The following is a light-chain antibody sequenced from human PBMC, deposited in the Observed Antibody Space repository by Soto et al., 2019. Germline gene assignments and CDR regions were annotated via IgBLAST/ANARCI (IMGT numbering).Light chain of an antibody. Sequence: EIVLTQSPGTMSLSPGERATLSCRASQSVSSSYLAWYHQKPGQAPRLLIYGASSSATGIPDRFSGSGCGTDFTLTISRLEPEDFSVYYCHQYGTSPPNTSGQGSKLEI. J-gene: IGKJ2*01. CDR3: HQYGTSPPNT. CDR2: GAS. V-gene: IGKV3-20*01. CDR1: QSVSSSY.